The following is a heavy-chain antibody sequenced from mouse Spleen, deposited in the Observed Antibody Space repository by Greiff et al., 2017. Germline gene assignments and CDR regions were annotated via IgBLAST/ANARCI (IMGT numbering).Heavy chain of an antibody. CDR1: GYTFTSYG. V-gene: IGHV1-81*01. CDR3: ARRTVVAHYAMDY. D-gene: IGHD1-1*01. CDR2: IYPRSGNT. J-gene: IGHJ4*01. Sequence: VQLQQSGAELARPGASVKLSCKASGYTFTSYGISWVKQRTGQGLEWIGEIYPRSGNTYYNEKFKGKATLTADKSSSTAYMELRSLTSEDSAVYFCARRTVVAHYAMDYWGQGTSVTVSS.